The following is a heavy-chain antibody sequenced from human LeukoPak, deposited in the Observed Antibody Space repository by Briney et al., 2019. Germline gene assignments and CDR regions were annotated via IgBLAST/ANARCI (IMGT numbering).Heavy chain of an antibody. CDR2: INQDGSAR. Sequence: RGSLRLSCAASGLTISRNWMSWVRQAPGKGLEWVANINQDGSARDYVDSVRGRFTISRDNPKNSLFLQMNSLRAEDTGLYYCARHDCSSCSCSQSLDYWGRGTVVTVSS. CDR1: GLTISRNW. D-gene: IGHD2-2*01. V-gene: IGHV3-7*01. J-gene: IGHJ4*02. CDR3: ARHDCSSCSCSQSLDY.